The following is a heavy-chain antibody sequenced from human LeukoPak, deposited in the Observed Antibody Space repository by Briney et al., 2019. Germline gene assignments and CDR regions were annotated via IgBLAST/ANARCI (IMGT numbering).Heavy chain of an antibody. D-gene: IGHD2-2*01. V-gene: IGHV1-2*06. CDR1: GYTFTGYH. Sequence: ASVKVSCKASGYTFTGYHIHWVRQAPGQGLEWMGRINPNSGDTNYAQRFQGRVTMTRDTSISTAYMELSRLRSDDTAVYYCARDYCSSTSCLFDYWGQGTLVTVSS. J-gene: IGHJ4*02. CDR2: INPNSGDT. CDR3: ARDYCSSTSCLFDY.